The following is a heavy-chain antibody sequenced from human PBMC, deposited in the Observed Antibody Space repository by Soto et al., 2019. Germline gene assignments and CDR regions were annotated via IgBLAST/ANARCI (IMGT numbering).Heavy chain of an antibody. CDR1: GYTFTSYG. CDR3: ARFSGGSYNTYYFYYGMDV. CDR2: ISAYNGNT. V-gene: IGHV1-18*01. D-gene: IGHD2-15*01. J-gene: IGHJ6*02. Sequence: ASVKVSCKASGYTFTSYGISWVRQAPGRGLDWIGWISAYNGNTKYAQDLQGRVTMTTDTSTSTAYMELRSLRSDDTAVYYCARFSGGSYNTYYFYYGMDVWDQGTTVTVSS.